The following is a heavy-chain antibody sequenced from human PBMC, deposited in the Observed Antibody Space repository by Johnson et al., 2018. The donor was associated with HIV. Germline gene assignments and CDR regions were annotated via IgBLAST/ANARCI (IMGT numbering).Heavy chain of an antibody. CDR2: IKEDGSER. CDR1: GFTISSNW. J-gene: IGHJ3*02. V-gene: IGHV3-7*02. CDR3: ASADVFDI. Sequence: VQLVESGGGLVQPGGSLRLACVASGFTISSNWMNWVRQAPGKGLEWVANIKEDGSERYYVYSVKGRFTISRDNAKNSLYLQMNSLRVEDTAVYYCASADVFDIWGQGTVVTVSS.